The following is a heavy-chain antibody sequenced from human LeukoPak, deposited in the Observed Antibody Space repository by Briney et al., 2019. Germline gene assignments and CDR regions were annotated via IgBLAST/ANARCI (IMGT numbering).Heavy chain of an antibody. J-gene: IGHJ5*02. CDR2: INPNSGGT. CDR3: GRNLADSTGP. V-gene: IGHV1-2*06. D-gene: IGHD2-2*01. Sequence: GASVKVSCKASGYTFTGYYMHWVRQAPGQGLEWMGRINPNSGGTNYAQKFQGRVTMTRDTSISTAYMELMTLRSDDTAVYYCGRNLADSTGPWGQGTLVTVSS. CDR1: GYTFTGYY.